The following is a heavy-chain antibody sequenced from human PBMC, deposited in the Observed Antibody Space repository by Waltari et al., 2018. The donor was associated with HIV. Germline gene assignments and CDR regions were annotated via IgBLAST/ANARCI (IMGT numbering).Heavy chain of an antibody. CDR3: ARTGKAAAVYYYYGMDV. D-gene: IGHD6-13*01. J-gene: IGHJ6*02. CDR1: GGSISSSSYY. V-gene: IGHV4-39*01. CDR2: IYYSGST. Sequence: QLQLQESGPGLVKPSETLSLTCTVSGGSISSSSYYWGWIRQPPGKGLEWIGSIYYSGSTYYNPSLKSRVTISVDTSKNQFSLKLSSVTAADTAVYYCARTGKAAAVYYYYGMDVWGQGTTVTVSS.